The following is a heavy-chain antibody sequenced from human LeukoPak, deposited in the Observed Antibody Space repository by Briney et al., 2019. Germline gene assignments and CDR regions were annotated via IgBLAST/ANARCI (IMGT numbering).Heavy chain of an antibody. Sequence: ASVKVSCKASGYTFTGYYMHWVRQAPGQGLEWMGRINPNSGGTNYAQKFQGRVTMTRDTSISTAYMELSRLRSDDTAVYYCARGRGAYCSSTSCPRRAFDVWGQGTMVTVSS. CDR3: ARGRGAYCSSTSCPRRAFDV. CDR1: GYTFTGYY. J-gene: IGHJ3*01. D-gene: IGHD2-2*01. CDR2: INPNSGGT. V-gene: IGHV1-2*06.